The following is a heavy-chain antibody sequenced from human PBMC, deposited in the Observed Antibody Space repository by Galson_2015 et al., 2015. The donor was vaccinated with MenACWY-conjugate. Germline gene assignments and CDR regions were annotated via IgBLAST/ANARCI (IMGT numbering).Heavy chain of an antibody. D-gene: IGHD2-2*02. CDR2: ISSSSSTI. J-gene: IGHJ1*01. V-gene: IGHV3-48*04. Sequence: SLRLSCAASGFTFSSYSMNWARQAPGKGLEWVSYISSSSSTIYYADSVKGRFTISRDNAKNSLSLQMNSLRAEDTAVYYCASSACTRTSCYTMGDAYSGHATLGTAAS. CDR3: ASSACTRTSCYTMGDAY. CDR1: GFTFSSYS.